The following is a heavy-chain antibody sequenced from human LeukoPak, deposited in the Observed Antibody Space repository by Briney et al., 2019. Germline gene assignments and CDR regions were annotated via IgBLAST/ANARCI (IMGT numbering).Heavy chain of an antibody. J-gene: IGHJ6*03. D-gene: IGHD6-13*01. CDR1: GYTFTGYY. V-gene: IGHV1-2*06. CDR3: ARAITGIAAAGRDYYYYYYMDV. CDR2: INPNSGGT. Sequence: GASVKVSCKASGYTFTGYYMHWVRQAPGQGLEWMGRINPNSGGTNYAQKFQGRVTMTRDTSISTAYMELSRLRSDDTAVYYCARAITGIAAAGRDYYYYYYMDVWGKGTTVTVSS.